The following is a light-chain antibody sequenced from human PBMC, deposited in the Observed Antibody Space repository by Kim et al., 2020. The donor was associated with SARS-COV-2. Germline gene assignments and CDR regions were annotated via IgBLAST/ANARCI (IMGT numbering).Light chain of an antibody. CDR1: SIGSKS. V-gene: IGLV3-21*04. J-gene: IGLJ2*01. CDR2: YDS. Sequence: GKPARITRGGNSIGSKSVHWYQQKPGQAPVLVINYDSDRPSGIPERFSGSNSGNTATLTISRVEAGDEADYYCQVWDSSSDHRVVFGGGTQLTVL. CDR3: QVWDSSSDHRVV.